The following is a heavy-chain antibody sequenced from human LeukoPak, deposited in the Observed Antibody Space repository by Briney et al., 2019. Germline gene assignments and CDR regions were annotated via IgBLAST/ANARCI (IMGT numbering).Heavy chain of an antibody. J-gene: IGHJ4*02. CDR1: GGSISSYY. D-gene: IGHD6-13*01. V-gene: IGHV4-59*01. Sequence: SETLSLTCTVSGGSISSYYWSWIRQPPGKGLEWIGYIYYSGSTNYNPSLKGRVTISVDTSKNQFSLKLSSVTAADMAVYYCARDPSSWEFDFWGQGTLVTVSS. CDR3: ARDPSSWEFDF. CDR2: IYYSGST.